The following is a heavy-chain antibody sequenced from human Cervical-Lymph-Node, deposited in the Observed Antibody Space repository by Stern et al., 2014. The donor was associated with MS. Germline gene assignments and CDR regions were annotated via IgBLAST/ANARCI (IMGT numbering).Heavy chain of an antibody. D-gene: IGHD4-11*01. CDR2: IDDTGRT. CDR1: GGSISSSYY. Sequence: QLQLQESGPGLVKPSETLSRTCTVSGGSISSSYYWGWIRQSSGKGLEWIGSIDDTGRTFYNPSLKSRVTLSVDTSNTQFSLKLSSVTAADTAVYYCVRQVTVRSRFDYWGQGTLVTVSS. V-gene: IGHV4-39*01. CDR3: VRQVTVRSRFDY. J-gene: IGHJ4*02.